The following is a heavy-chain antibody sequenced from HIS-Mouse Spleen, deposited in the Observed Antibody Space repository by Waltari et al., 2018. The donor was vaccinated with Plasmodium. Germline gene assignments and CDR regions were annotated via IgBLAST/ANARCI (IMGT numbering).Heavy chain of an antibody. V-gene: IGHV3-7*01. CDR3: ASSGSSSWYNGY. J-gene: IGHJ4*02. D-gene: IGHD6-13*01. CDR2: IKQDGREK. CDR1: GFTFSSYW. Sequence: EVQLVESGGGLVQPGGSLRLSCAASGFTFSSYWMSWVRQAPGKGLEWVANIKQDGREKYYVDSVKGRFTISRDNAKNSLYLQMNSLRAEDTAVYYCASSGSSSWYNGYWGQGTLVTVSS.